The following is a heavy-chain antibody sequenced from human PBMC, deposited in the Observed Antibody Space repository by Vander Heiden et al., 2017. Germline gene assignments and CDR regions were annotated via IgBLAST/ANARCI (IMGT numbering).Heavy chain of an antibody. CDR3: ARGLTGTGDY. V-gene: IGHV3-30*03. Sequence: QVQLVESGGGVVQPGRSLRLSCAASGFTFSNYGLHWVRQAPGKGLEWVALISYDGSNKSYADSVKGRFTISRDKSRHTVYLQMNSLTAEDTAVYYCARGLTGTGDYWGQGTLVTVSS. J-gene: IGHJ4*02. D-gene: IGHD1-20*01. CDR1: GFTFSNYG. CDR2: ISYDGSNK.